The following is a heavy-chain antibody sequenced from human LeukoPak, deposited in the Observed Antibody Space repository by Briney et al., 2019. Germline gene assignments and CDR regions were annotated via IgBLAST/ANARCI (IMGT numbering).Heavy chain of an antibody. Sequence: SETLSLTCTVSGGGLSYYWGWIRQPPGKGLEWIGTIFYSGNTYYNPSLKSRVTISVDKSKNQFSLKLSSVTAADTAVYYCARVVGGYGSGSSFPDYWGQGTLVTVSS. V-gene: IGHV4-39*07. D-gene: IGHD3-10*01. CDR3: ARVVGGYGSGSSFPDY. CDR2: IFYSGNT. J-gene: IGHJ4*02. CDR1: GGGLSYY.